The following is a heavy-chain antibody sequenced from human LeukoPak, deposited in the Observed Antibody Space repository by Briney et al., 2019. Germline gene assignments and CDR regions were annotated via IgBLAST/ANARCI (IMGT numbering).Heavy chain of an antibody. CDR2: IRRSSGDT. CDR3: AKNRGGTYKYYIDF. CDR1: GYTYYKYA. V-gene: IGHV3-23*01. Sequence: PGGSLRLSCAASGYTYYKYAMRGVRHAPDVGVECRSHIRRSSGDTYYADSVKGRFTISRDTSENTVSLQKGTVRAENTAVYYFAKNRGGTYKYYIDFWGNGATVTVSS. D-gene: IGHD1-1*01. J-gene: IGHJ6*03.